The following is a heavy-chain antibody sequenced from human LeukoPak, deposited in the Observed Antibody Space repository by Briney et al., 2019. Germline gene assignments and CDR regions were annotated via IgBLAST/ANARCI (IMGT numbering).Heavy chain of an antibody. CDR2: ISSSSSYI. D-gene: IGHD2-15*01. Sequence: GGSLRLSCAASEFTFSSYNMNWVRQAPGKGLEWVSSISSSSSYIYYADSVKGRFTISRDNAKNSLYLQMNSLRAEDTAVYYCARDVVVVVASDSNFDYWGQGTLVTVSS. V-gene: IGHV3-21*01. CDR1: EFTFSSYN. CDR3: ARDVVVVVASDSNFDY. J-gene: IGHJ4*02.